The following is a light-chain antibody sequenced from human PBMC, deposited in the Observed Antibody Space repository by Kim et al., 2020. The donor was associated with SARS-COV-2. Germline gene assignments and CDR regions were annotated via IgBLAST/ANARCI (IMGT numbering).Light chain of an antibody. CDR3: SACVDSLYAYV. Sequence: ELTQPPSASGTPGQRVTISCSGGSSNIGSHTVNRYQQLPGTAPKVLIYTNNPRPSAAPDRFSGSKSGPSAPLSISGLQSQDEADYSCSACVDSLYAYV. V-gene: IGLV1-44*01. CDR2: TNN. J-gene: IGLJ1*01. CDR1: SSNIGSHT.